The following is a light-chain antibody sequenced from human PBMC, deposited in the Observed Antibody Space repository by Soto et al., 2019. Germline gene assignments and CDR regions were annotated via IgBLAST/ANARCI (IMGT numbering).Light chain of an antibody. CDR3: QQYGSPYT. CDR1: ESVSSTY. V-gene: IGKV3-20*01. J-gene: IGKJ2*01. CDR2: GTS. Sequence: EIVLTQSPGTLSLSPGERATLSCRTRESVSSTYLAWYQQKPGQAPRLLIYGTSSRATGIPDRFSGSGSGTDFTLTISRLEPEDFAMYYCQQYGSPYTFGQGTKLEIK.